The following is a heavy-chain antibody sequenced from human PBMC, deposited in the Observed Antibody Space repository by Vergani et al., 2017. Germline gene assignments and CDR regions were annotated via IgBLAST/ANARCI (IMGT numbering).Heavy chain of an antibody. J-gene: IGHJ4*02. V-gene: IGHV3-9*01. Sequence: EVQLVESGGGLVQPGRSLRLSCAASGFTFDDYAMHWVRQAPGKGLEWVSGIGWNSGSIGYADSVKGRFTISRDNAKNSLYLQMNSLRAEDTALYYCAKGSGGSCYSHFDYWGQGTLVTVSS. CDR3: AKGSGGSCYSHFDY. CDR1: GFTFDDYA. CDR2: IGWNSGSI. D-gene: IGHD2-15*01.